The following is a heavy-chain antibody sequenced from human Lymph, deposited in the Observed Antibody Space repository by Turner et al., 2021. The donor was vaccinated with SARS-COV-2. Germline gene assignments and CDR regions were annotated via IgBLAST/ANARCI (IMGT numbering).Heavy chain of an antibody. Sequence: EVQLVESGGGLVQPGRSLRLSCADSGFTFDDYAMHWVRQAPGKGLEWVSGISWNSGSIGYADSVKGRFTISRDNAKNSLYLQMNSLRVEDTALYYCAKDRGGEQLVRLFDYWGQGTLVTVSS. CDR1: GFTFDDYA. CDR3: AKDRGGEQLVRLFDY. CDR2: ISWNSGSI. V-gene: IGHV3-9*01. D-gene: IGHD6-6*01. J-gene: IGHJ4*02.